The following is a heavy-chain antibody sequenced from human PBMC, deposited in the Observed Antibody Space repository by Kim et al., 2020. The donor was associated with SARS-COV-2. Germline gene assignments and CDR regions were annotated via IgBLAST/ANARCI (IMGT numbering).Heavy chain of an antibody. CDR1: GYTLTSYD. CDR2: MSPNSGNT. D-gene: IGHD5-12*01. J-gene: IGHJ4*02. V-gene: IGHV1-8*01. CDR3: ARGNSPTYSGYDGILDY. Sequence: ASVKVSCKASGYTLTSYDINWVRQATGQGLEWMGRMSPNSGNTDYAQKFQGRVTMTKNTSINTAYMELSSLRSEDTAVYYCARGNSPTYSGYDGILDYWGQGTLVTVSS.